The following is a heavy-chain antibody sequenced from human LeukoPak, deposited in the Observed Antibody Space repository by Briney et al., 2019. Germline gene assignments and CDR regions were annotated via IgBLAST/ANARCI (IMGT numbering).Heavy chain of an antibody. CDR2: INTGNSNT. CDR1: GYTFTSYA. Sequence: ASVKVSCKASGYTFTSYAMHWVRQAPGQSLEWMGWINTGNSNTKYSQEFQGRVTITRDTSASTVYMELSSLRSEDTAVYYCARDRWPVTRIQYYYSMDVWGKGTTVTVSS. J-gene: IGHJ6*03. D-gene: IGHD4-17*01. V-gene: IGHV1-3*03. CDR3: ARDRWPVTRIQYYYSMDV.